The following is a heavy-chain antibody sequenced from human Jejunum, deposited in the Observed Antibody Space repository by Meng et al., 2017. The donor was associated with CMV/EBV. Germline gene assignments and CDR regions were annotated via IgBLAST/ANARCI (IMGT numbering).Heavy chain of an antibody. CDR2: ISFTTNYI. CDR1: GFTFSSYE. V-gene: IGHV3-21*01. CDR3: ARDLYYGDPAAFDL. Sequence: GFTFSSYEMNWVRQAPGKGLEWVSSISFTTNYIYYADSVRGRFTISRDNTKNSLYLQMDSLRAEDTAVYYCARDLYYGDPAAFDLWGQGTMVTVSS. J-gene: IGHJ3*01. D-gene: IGHD4-17*01.